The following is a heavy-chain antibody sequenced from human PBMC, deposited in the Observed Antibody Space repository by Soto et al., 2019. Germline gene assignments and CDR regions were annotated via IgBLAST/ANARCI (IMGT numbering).Heavy chain of an antibody. D-gene: IGHD2-15*01. Sequence: GGSLRLSCAASGFTFSSYAMSWVRQAPGKGLEWVSAISGSGDTTYYADSVKGRFTISRDNSKNTLYLQMNSLRAEDTAVYYCAKDQYGYCSGGSCSSFYFDYWGQGTQVTVSS. CDR3: AKDQYGYCSGGSCSSFYFDY. J-gene: IGHJ4*02. CDR2: ISGSGDTT. V-gene: IGHV3-23*01. CDR1: GFTFSSYA.